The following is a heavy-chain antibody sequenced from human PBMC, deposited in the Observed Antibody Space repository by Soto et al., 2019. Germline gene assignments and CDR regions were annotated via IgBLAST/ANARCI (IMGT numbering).Heavy chain of an antibody. CDR3: ASLTTVNGSYGMDV. Sequence: QVQLVQSGAEVKKPGASVKVSCKASGYTFTDYYMHWVRQAPGQGLEWMGWINPNSGGTNYAQKFQGRVTMPRDTSISTAYMEVSRLRSDDTAVFYCASLTTVNGSYGMDVWGQGTTVTVSS. D-gene: IGHD4-4*01. CDR2: INPNSGGT. CDR1: GYTFTDYY. V-gene: IGHV1-2*02. J-gene: IGHJ6*02.